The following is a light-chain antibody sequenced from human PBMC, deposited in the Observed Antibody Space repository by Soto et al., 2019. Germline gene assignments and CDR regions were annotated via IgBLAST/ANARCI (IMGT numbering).Light chain of an antibody. Sequence: TQSAGTLSVKHGDRVTLSCRASQSVDINLAWYQQRAGQAPRLLVYGASTKATDMPGRFSGRGSGREFTLTINNLQSEDFAVYYCQQSRNWPRTFAQGTKVDI. V-gene: IGKV3-15*01. CDR2: GAS. J-gene: IGKJ1*01. CDR3: QQSRNWPRT. CDR1: QSVDIN.